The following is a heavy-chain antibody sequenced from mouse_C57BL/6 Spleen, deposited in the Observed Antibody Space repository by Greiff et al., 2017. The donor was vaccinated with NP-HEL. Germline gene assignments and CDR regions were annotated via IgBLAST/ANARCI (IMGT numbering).Heavy chain of an antibody. V-gene: IGHV1-53*01. J-gene: IGHJ1*03. CDR2: INPSNGGT. CDR1: GYTFTSYW. D-gene: IGHD1-1*01. CDR3: ARGGVIGYGSSSHWYFDV. Sequence: QVQLQQPGTELVKPGASVKLSCKASGYTFTSYWMHWVKQRPGQGLEWIGNINPSNGGTNYNEKFKSKATLTVDKSSSTAYMQLSSLTSEDSAVYYCARGGVIGYGSSSHWYFDVWGTGTTVTVSS.